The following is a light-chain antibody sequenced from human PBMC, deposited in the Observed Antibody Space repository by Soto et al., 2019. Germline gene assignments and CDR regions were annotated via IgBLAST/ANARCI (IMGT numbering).Light chain of an antibody. CDR1: QSVSSN. CDR2: GAS. CDR3: QQYDYWPPYT. Sequence: EIVMTQSPATLSVSPGERATLSCRASQSVSSNLAWYQQKPGQPPRLLIYGASTRATGIPARFSGSGAGTEFTLSLDSLQSEDFAVYYFQQYDYWPPYTFGQGTKLEIK. V-gene: IGKV3D-15*01. J-gene: IGKJ2*01.